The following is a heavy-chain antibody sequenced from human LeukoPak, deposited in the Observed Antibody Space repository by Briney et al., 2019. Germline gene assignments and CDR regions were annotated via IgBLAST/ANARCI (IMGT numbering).Heavy chain of an antibody. J-gene: IGHJ4*02. CDR2: IYYSGST. CDR1: GFTFSSYW. D-gene: IGHD3-9*01. CDR3: ARGGYFDWYASV. V-gene: IGHV4-39*07. Sequence: GSLRLSCAASGFTFSSYWMSWVRQAPGKGLEWIGSIYYSGSTYYNPSLKSRVTISVDTSKNQFSLKLSSVTAADTAVYYCARGGYFDWYASVWGQGTLVTVSS.